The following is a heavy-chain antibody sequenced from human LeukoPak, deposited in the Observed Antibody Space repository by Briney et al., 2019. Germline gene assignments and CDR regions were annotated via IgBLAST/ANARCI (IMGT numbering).Heavy chain of an antibody. J-gene: IGHJ4*02. Sequence: SETLSLTCAVYGGSFSGYYWSWIRQPPGKGLEWIGEINHSGSTNYNPSLKSRVTMSVDTSKNQFSLKLSSVTAADTAVYYCARGPYYYDSSGTFDYWGQGTLVTVSS. CDR2: INHSGST. D-gene: IGHD3-22*01. CDR3: ARGPYYYDSSGTFDY. V-gene: IGHV4-34*01. CDR1: GGSFSGYY.